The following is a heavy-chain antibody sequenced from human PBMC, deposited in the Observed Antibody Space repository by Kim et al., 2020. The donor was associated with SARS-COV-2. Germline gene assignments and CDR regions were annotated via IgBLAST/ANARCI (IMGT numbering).Heavy chain of an antibody. J-gene: IGHJ6*03. V-gene: IGHV3-21*01. D-gene: IGHD3-10*01. Sequence: GGSLRLSCAASGFTFSSYSMNWVRQAPGKGLEWVSSISSSSSYIYYADSVKGRFTISRDNAKNSLYLQMNSLRAEDTAVYYCASPLWFDPPAYYYMDVWGKGTTVTVSS. CDR3: ASPLWFDPPAYYYMDV. CDR2: ISSSSSYI. CDR1: GFTFSSYS.